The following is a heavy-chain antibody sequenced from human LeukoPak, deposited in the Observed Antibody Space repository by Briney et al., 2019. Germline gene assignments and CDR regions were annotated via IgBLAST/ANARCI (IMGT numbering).Heavy chain of an antibody. CDR2: INPSGGST. CDR1: GYTFTIYY. Sequence: ASVTVSFTASGYTFTIYYMHWVRQAPGQGLEWMGIINPSGGSTSYAQKFQGRVTMTRDTSTSTVYMELSSLRSEDTAVYYCARDPLAYDFWSGYSAPRYGMDVWGQGTTVTVSS. D-gene: IGHD3-3*01. CDR3: ARDPLAYDFWSGYSAPRYGMDV. V-gene: IGHV1-46*01. J-gene: IGHJ6*02.